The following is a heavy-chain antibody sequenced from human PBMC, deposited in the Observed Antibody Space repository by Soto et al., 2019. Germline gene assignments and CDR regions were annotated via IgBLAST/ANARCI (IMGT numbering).Heavy chain of an antibody. CDR1: GFPSSSYA. V-gene: IGHV3-48*02. J-gene: IGHJ4*02. D-gene: IGHD6-19*01. CDR2: ISDSGSTI. CDR3: KRYGC. Sequence: PGGSLRLSCAASGFPSSSYAMNWFRHIPDKGIQLLSYISDSGSTIHYADSVKGRFTISRDNAKSSLYLQMNSLRDDETAVYYCKRYGCWGQGTLVNVSS.